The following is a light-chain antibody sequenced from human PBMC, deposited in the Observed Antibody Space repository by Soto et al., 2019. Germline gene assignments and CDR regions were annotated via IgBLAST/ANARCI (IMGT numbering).Light chain of an antibody. CDR2: DAS. J-gene: IGKJ1*01. CDR1: QSVSSSS. V-gene: IGKV3-20*01. CDR3: QQYCGSPRT. Sequence: EIVLTQSPCTLSLSPGERATLSCSASQSVSSSSLAWYQQKRGQAPRLLIHDASSRATGIPDRFSGSGSGTDFTLTISRLEHEDFAVYYCQQYCGSPRTFGQGTKVDI.